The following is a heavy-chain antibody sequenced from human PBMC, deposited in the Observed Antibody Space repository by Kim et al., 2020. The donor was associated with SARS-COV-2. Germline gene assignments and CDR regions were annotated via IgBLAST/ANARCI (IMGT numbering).Heavy chain of an antibody. D-gene: IGHD3-10*01. CDR2: IDWDDDK. V-gene: IGHV2-70*01. CDR1: GFSLSTSGMC. J-gene: IGHJ6*02. CDR3: ARRPMVRGVIPGYYYYYGMDV. Sequence: SGPTLVNPTQTLTLTCTFSGFSLSTSGMCVSWIRQPPGKALEWLALIDWDDDKYYSTSLKTRLTISKDTSKNQVVLTMTNMDPVDTATYYCARRPMVRGVIPGYYYYYGMDVWGQGTTVTVSS.